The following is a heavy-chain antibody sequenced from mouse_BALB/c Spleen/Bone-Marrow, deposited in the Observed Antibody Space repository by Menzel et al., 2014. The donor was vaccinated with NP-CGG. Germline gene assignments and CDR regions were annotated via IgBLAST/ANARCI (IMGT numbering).Heavy chain of an antibody. CDR1: GFDFSRFW. CDR3: ARRYGSSYRYWYFDV. J-gene: IGHJ1*01. D-gene: IGHD1-1*01. V-gene: IGHV4-1*02. Sequence: DVKLVESGGGLVQPGGSLKVSRAASGFDFSRFWMSWVRQAPGKGLEWIGEINPDSSTINYTPSLKDKFIISRDSAKNTLYLQMSKVRSEDTALYYCARRYGSSYRYWYFDVWGAGTTVTVSS. CDR2: INPDSSTI.